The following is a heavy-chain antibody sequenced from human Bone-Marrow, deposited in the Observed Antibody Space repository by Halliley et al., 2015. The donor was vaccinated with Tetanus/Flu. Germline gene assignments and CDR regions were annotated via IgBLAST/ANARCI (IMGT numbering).Heavy chain of an antibody. Sequence: TLSLTCKVSGDSISSHYWSWIWQSPGKGLEWIGSIYYSGSTNYNPSLKIRVTISVDTSRNQFSVDLRSVTAADTAIYYCARDWEGGFDPWGQGIPVTVSS. CDR1: GDSISSHY. CDR2: IYYSGST. D-gene: IGHD1-26*01. V-gene: IGHV4-59*11. J-gene: IGHJ5*02. CDR3: ARDWEGGFDP.